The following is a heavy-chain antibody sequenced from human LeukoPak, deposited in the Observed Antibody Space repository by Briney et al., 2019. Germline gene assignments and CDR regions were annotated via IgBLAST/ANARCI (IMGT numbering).Heavy chain of an antibody. CDR2: VSGSGGST. D-gene: IGHD2-2*01. V-gene: IGHV3-23*01. CDR3: AKAAQPNRGYCSSTSCKYYYMDV. CDR1: GFTFSSYA. Sequence: GGSLRLSCAASGFTFSSYAMTWVRQAPGKGLEWVSSVSGSGGSTYYADSVKGRFTISRDNSRSTLYLQMNSLRAEDTAAYYCAKAAQPNRGYCSSTSCKYYYMDVWGKGTTVTVSS. J-gene: IGHJ6*03.